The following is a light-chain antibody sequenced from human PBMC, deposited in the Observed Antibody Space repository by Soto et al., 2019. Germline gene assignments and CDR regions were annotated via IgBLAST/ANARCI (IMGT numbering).Light chain of an antibody. CDR3: FLIYDGAAA. Sequence: QAVVTQEPSLTVSPGGTVTLTCDSSTGAVTSGHYPYWFQQKPGQAPRTLIFDASDKYSWTPARFSGSLLGGKAALTLSGAQPEYEDEYYCFLIYDGAAAFGGGTKLTLL. CDR2: DAS. J-gene: IGLJ2*01. CDR1: TGAVTSGHY. V-gene: IGLV7-46*01.